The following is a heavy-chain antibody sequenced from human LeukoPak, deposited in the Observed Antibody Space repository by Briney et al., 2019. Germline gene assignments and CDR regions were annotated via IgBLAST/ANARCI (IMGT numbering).Heavy chain of an antibody. Sequence: PGGSLRLSCSASGFTFSSYAMSWVRQAPGKGLEWVSAISGSGDTTYYADSVKGRFTISRDNSKNTLSLQTNSLRVEDTAVYYCAKGKGGLAHFDYWGQGTLVTVAS. V-gene: IGHV3-23*01. CDR3: AKGKGGLAHFDY. J-gene: IGHJ4*02. CDR2: ISGSGDTT. CDR1: GFTFSSYA. D-gene: IGHD3-16*01.